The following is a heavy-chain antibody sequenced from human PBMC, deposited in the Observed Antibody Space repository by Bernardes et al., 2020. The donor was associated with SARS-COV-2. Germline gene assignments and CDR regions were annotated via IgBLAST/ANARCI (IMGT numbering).Heavy chain of an antibody. J-gene: IGHJ6*02. V-gene: IGHV3-48*02. CDR3: ARARDPAVDYGMDV. CDR2: ISRSGTTI. D-gene: IGHD2-2*01. CDR1: GFTFSTYN. Sequence: GGSLRLSCAASGFTFSTYNMNWVRQAPGKGLEWISYISRSGTTIYYADSVKGRFTISRENAKNSLYLQMNNLRDEDTAVYYCARARDPAVDYGMDVWGQGTTVTVSS.